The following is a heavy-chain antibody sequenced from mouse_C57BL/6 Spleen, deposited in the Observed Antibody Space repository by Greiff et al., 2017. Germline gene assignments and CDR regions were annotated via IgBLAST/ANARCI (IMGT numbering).Heavy chain of an antibody. Sequence: QVQLKQPGAELVKPGASVKMSCKASGYTFTSYWITWVKQRPGQGLEWIGDIYPGSGSTNYNEKFKSKATLTVDTSSSTAYMHLSSLTSEDAAVYYCARSSYGYDEDWYFDVWGTGTTVTVSS. J-gene: IGHJ1*03. CDR2: IYPGSGST. CDR3: ARSSYGYDEDWYFDV. D-gene: IGHD2-2*01. V-gene: IGHV1-55*01. CDR1: GYTFTSYW.